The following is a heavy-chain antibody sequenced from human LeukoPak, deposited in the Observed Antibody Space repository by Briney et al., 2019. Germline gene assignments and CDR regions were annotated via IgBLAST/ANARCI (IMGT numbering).Heavy chain of an antibody. CDR1: GVSSSSYY. CDR3: ARVAMGDAFDI. J-gene: IGHJ3*02. CDR2: IYYSGST. Sequence: SETLSCTATGSGVSSSSYYWSWIRQRPGNGLKGSGYIYYSGSTNYNPSLKSRVTISVDTPKNQLSLKPSSVTAADTAVYDCARVAMGDAFDIWGQGTMVTVSS. D-gene: IGHD5-24*01. V-gene: IGHV4-59*01.